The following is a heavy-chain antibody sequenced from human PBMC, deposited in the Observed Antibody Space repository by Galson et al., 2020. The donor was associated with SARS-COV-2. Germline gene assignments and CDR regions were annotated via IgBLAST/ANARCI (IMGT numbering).Heavy chain of an antibody. D-gene: IGHD6-19*01. CDR1: GFSLSTSGMY. J-gene: IGHJ4*02. Sequence: SGPTLVKPTQTLTLTCTFSGFSLSTSGMYVGWIRQAPGKALEWLARIDWDDHKYYSTSLKTRLTISKDTSKKQVVLTMTNMDPLDTATYFCARMVGGYSSGWSFDYWGQGTLVTVSS. V-gene: IGHV2-70*11. CDR2: IDWDDHK. CDR3: ARMVGGYSSGWSFDY.